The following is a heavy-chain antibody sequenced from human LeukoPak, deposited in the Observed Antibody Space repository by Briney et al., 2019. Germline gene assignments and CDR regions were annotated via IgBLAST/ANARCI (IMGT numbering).Heavy chain of an antibody. Sequence: GGSLRLSCAASGFTFSSFGMHWVRQAPGGGREWVAYIGYTGTDTYYADSVNGRFTISRHSSKNTVHLQVNSLRAADTALYSCARDLTERKYYIAYWGQGTLVTVSS. CDR2: IGYTGTDT. J-gene: IGHJ4*02. CDR1: GFTFSSFG. CDR3: ARDLTERKYYIAY. V-gene: IGHV3-30*02. D-gene: IGHD2-8*02.